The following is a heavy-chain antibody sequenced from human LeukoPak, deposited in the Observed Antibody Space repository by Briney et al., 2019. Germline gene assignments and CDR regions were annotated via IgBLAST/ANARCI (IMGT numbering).Heavy chain of an antibody. D-gene: IGHD3-22*01. J-gene: IGHJ4*02. CDR3: ARDERDYYDSSGYYKF. V-gene: IGHV3-23*01. Sequence: GGSLRLSCAASGFTFSSYAMSWVRQAPGKGLEWVSAISGSGGSTYYADSVKGRFTISRDNSKNTLYLQMNSLRAEDTAVYYCARDERDYYDSSGYYKFWGQGTLFTVSS. CDR2: ISGSGGST. CDR1: GFTFSSYA.